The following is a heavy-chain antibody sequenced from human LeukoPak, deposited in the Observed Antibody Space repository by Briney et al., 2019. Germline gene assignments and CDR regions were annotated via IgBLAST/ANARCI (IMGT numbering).Heavy chain of an antibody. CDR2: INHSGST. J-gene: IGHJ5*02. Sequence: SETLSLTCAVYGGSFSGYYWSWIRQPLGKGLEWIGEINHSGSTNYNPSLKSRVTISVDTSKNQFSLKLSSVTAADTAVYYCARGGLLVDRYDWFDPWGQGTLVTVSS. V-gene: IGHV4-34*01. CDR1: GGSFSGYY. CDR3: ARGGLLVDRYDWFDP. D-gene: IGHD3-9*01.